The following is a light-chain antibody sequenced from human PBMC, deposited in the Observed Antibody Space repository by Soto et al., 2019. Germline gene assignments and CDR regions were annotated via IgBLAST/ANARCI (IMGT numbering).Light chain of an antibody. V-gene: IGKV1-8*01. CDR2: AAS. CDR1: QGISSS. J-gene: IGKJ1*01. CDR3: QQYYNYPHT. Sequence: AIRMTQSPSSFSASTGARVTITCRASQGISSSLAWYQQKPGKAPKLLIYAASTLQSEVPSRFSGSGSGTDFTLTISGLQSEDFATYYCQQYYNYPHTFGQGTKVEIK.